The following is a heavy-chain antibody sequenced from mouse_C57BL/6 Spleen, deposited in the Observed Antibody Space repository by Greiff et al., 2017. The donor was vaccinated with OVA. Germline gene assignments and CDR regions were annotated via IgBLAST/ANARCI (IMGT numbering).Heavy chain of an antibody. Sequence: DVHLVESGGGLVQPKGSLKLSCAASGFSFNTYAMNWVRQAPGKGLEWVARIRSKSNNYATYYADSVKDRFTISRDDSESMLYLQMNNLKPEDTAMYYCVGGGYYDYWGQGTTLTVSS. CDR1: GFSFNTYA. CDR3: VGGGYYDY. CDR2: IRSKSNNYAT. J-gene: IGHJ2*01. V-gene: IGHV10-1*01. D-gene: IGHD2-3*01.